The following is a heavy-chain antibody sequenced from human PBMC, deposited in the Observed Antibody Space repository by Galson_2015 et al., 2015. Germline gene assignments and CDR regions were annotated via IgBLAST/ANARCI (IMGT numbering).Heavy chain of an antibody. CDR2: IWYDGSNK. J-gene: IGHJ6*03. CDR3: ARGTRFLEWLLNKNYYYMDV. D-gene: IGHD3-3*01. CDR1: GFTFSSYG. V-gene: IGHV3-33*08. Sequence: SLRLSCAASGFTFSSYGMHWVRQAPGKGLEWVAVIWYDGSNKYYADSVKGRFTISRDNSKNTLYLQMNSLRAEDTAVYYCARGTRFLEWLLNKNYYYMDVWGKGTTVTVSS.